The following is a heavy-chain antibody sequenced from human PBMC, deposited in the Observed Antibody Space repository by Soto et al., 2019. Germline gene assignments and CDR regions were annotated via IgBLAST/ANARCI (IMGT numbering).Heavy chain of an antibody. CDR2: IRPSGGRT. CDR1: GYTFTNYY. D-gene: IGHD2-8*01. Sequence: QVHLVQSGAEVQKPGASVKVSCKASGYTFTNYYIHWARQAHGQGLEWLGIIRPSGGRTEYAQRFQGRVTMTRDTSTSTVDMEMTSLTSEDTAVYYCAREPNESYYFDYWGKGTLVTVSS. J-gene: IGHJ4*02. V-gene: IGHV1-46*01. CDR3: AREPNESYYFDY.